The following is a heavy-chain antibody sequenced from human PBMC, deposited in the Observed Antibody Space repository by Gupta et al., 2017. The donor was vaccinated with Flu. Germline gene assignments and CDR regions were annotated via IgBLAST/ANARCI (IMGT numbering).Heavy chain of an antibody. D-gene: IGHD2-15*01. Sequence: MNWVRQAPGKGLEWVSSISSGSSYIYYADSVRGRFTISRDNAKNSLYLQMNSLRAEDTAVYYCTRDRQIVVMVAGSYGMDVWGQGTTVTVSS. V-gene: IGHV3-21*01. CDR3: TRDRQIVVMVAGSYGMDV. CDR2: ISSGSSYI. J-gene: IGHJ6*02.